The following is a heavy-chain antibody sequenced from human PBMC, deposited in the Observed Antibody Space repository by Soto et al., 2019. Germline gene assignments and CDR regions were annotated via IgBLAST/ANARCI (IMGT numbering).Heavy chain of an antibody. CDR3: ARLQRGRTSWYWDAFDI. D-gene: IGHD2-2*01. V-gene: IGHV5-51*01. Sequence: XESLKIYCKDSGYSFTSYWIGWVLQMPGKGLEWMGIIYPGDSDTRYSPSFQGQVTISADKSISTAYLQWSSLKASDTAMYYCARLQRGRTSWYWDAFDIWGQGTMVTVSS. CDR1: GYSFTSYW. J-gene: IGHJ3*02. CDR2: IYPGDSDT.